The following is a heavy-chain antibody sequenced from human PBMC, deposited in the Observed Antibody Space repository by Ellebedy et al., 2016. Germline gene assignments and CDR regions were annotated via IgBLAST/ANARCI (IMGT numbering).Heavy chain of an antibody. D-gene: IGHD6-13*01. CDR3: AKDPLRYSSSWYQYFDL. CDR1: GFTFSSYG. CDR2: ISYDGSNK. J-gene: IGHJ2*01. Sequence: GESLKISCAASGFTFSSYGMHWVRQAPGKGLEWVAVISYDGSNKYYADSVKGRFTISRDNSKNTLYLQMNSLRAEDTAVYYCAKDPLRYSSSWYQYFDLWGRGTLVTVSS. V-gene: IGHV3-30*18.